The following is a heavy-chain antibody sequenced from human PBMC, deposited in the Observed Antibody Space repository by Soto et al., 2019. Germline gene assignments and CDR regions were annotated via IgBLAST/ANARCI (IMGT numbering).Heavy chain of an antibody. CDR1: GFTFSSYA. J-gene: IGHJ6*02. Sequence: LRLSCAASGFTFSSYAMSWVRQAPGKGLEWVSGISGSGGSTYYADSVKGRFTISRDNSKNTMDLQMNSLRAEDTAVYHCAKGARGDYPNYYYGMDVWGQGTTVTVSS. D-gene: IGHD4-17*01. CDR2: ISGSGGST. V-gene: IGHV3-23*01. CDR3: AKGARGDYPNYYYGMDV.